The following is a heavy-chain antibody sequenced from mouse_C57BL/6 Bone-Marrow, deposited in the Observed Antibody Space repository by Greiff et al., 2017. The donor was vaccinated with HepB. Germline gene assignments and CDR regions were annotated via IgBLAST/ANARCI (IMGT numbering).Heavy chain of an antibody. V-gene: IGHV5-9*01. D-gene: IGHD2-3*01. Sequence: EVKVEESGGGLVKPGGSLKLSCAASGFTFSSYTMSWVRQTPEKRLEWVATISGGGGNTYYPDSVKGRFTISRDNAKNTLYLQMSSLRSEDTALYYCARYLSRYAMDYWGQGTSVTVSS. J-gene: IGHJ4*01. CDR1: GFTFSSYT. CDR3: ARYLSRYAMDY. CDR2: ISGGGGNT.